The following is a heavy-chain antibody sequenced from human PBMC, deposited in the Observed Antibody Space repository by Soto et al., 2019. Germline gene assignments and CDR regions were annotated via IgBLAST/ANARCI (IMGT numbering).Heavy chain of an antibody. V-gene: IGHV1-3*01. D-gene: IGHD3-3*01. CDR2: INAGNGNT. J-gene: IGHJ4*02. CDR3: ARVSVLRFLEWFIERDYFDY. CDR1: GYTFTSYA. Sequence: GASVKVSCKASGYTFTSYAMHWVRQAPGQRLEWMGWINAGNGNTKYSQKFQGRVTITRDTSASTAYMELSSLRSEDTAVYYCARVSVLRFLEWFIERDYFDYWGQGTLVTVSS.